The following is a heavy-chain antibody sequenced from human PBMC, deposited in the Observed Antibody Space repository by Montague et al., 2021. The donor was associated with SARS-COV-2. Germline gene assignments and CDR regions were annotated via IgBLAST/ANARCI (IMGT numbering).Heavy chain of an antibody. V-gene: IGHV4-59*08. D-gene: IGHD6-19*01. CDR2: LSYSGRP. CDR1: GGSFRDYA. J-gene: IGHJ4*02. CDR3: AGRLPQYTSGWYFDQ. Sequence: SETLSLTCDLAGGSFRDYAWSWIRQPPGKRLEWIGYLSYSGRPIYNPSLESRVSISVDTSKNQFSLRLRSVIAADTADYYCAGRLPQYTSGWYFDQWGQGTLVAGSS.